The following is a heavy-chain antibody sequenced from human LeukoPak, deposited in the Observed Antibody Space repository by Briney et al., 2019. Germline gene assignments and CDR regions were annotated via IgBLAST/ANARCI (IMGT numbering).Heavy chain of an antibody. CDR2: INHSGST. Sequence: SETLSLTCAVYGGSFSGYYGSWIRQPPGKGLEWIGEINHSGSTNYNPSLKSRVTISVDTSKNQFSLKLSSVTAADTAVYYCARWSSDTFDYWGQGTLVTVSS. V-gene: IGHV4-34*01. D-gene: IGHD3-3*01. CDR1: GGSFSGYY. J-gene: IGHJ4*02. CDR3: ARWSSDTFDY.